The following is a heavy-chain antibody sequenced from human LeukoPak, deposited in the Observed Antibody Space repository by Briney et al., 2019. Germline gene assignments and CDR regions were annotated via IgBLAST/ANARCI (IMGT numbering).Heavy chain of an antibody. V-gene: IGHV4-59*01. CDR2: VYYSWTT. D-gene: IGHD5-18*01. J-gene: IGHJ4*02. CDR3: ARSQYSYGLNY. Sequence: SETLSLTCTVSGGSISSYYWSWVRQPPGKGLEGISYVYYSWTTNYSPSLKDRVTISKDASKNQLSLRLDPVAAADTAVYYCARSQYSYGLNYWGQGTLVTVSS. CDR1: GGSISSYY.